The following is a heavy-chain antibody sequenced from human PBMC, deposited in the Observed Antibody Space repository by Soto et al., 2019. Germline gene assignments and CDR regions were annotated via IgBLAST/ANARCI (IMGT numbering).Heavy chain of an antibody. CDR1: GFTFSNAW. CDR2: IKSKTDGGTT. D-gene: IGHD1-7*01. Sequence: GGSLRLSCAAPGFTFSNAWMSWVRQAPGKGLEWVGRIKSKTDGGTTDYAAPVKGRFTISRDDSKNTLYLQMNSLKTEDTAVYYCTTDITGTTADYYYYYGMDVWGQGTTVTVSS. CDR3: TTDITGTTADYYYYYGMDV. J-gene: IGHJ6*02. V-gene: IGHV3-15*01.